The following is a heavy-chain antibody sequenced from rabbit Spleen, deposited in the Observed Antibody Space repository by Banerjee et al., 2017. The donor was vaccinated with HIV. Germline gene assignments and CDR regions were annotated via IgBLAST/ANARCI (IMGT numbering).Heavy chain of an antibody. CDR3: VRDLGYDDYSEKGYFNL. Sequence: QSLEESGGDLVKPGASLTLTCTASGFSFSSNYDMSWVRQAPGKGLEWIGYIDPIFGRTYYASWVNGRFTISSHNAQNTLYLQLNSLTAADTATYFCVRDLGYDDYSEKGYFNLWGPGTLVTVS. D-gene: IGHD2-1*01. CDR2: IDPIFGRT. V-gene: IGHV1S40*01. J-gene: IGHJ4*01. CDR1: GFSFSSNYD.